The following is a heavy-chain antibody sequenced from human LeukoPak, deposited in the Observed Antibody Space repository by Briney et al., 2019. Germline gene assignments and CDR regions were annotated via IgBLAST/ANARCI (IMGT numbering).Heavy chain of an antibody. CDR2: IYSGGAI. Sequence: GGSLRLSCVASGFAVGSNYMSWVRQAPGKGLEWVSLIYSGGAIRYADSVKGRFTISRDSSKSTLFLQMNDLTVEDTARYYCARRPGNWGQGILVTVSS. J-gene: IGHJ4*02. V-gene: IGHV3-53*01. CDR1: GFAVGSNY. D-gene: IGHD1-14*01. CDR3: ARRPGN.